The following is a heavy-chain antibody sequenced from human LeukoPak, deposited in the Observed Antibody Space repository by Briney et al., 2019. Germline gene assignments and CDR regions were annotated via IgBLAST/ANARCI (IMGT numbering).Heavy chain of an antibody. CDR2: INHSGST. J-gene: IGHJ4*02. CDR1: GGSFSGYY. CDR3: ARSFVVPAAIFDY. Sequence: SETLSLTCAVYGGSFSGYYWSWIRQPPGKGLEWIGEINHSGSTNYNPSLKSRVTISVDTSKNQFSLKPSSVTAADTAVYYCARSFVVPAAIFDYWGQGTLVTVSS. V-gene: IGHV4-34*01. D-gene: IGHD2-2*01.